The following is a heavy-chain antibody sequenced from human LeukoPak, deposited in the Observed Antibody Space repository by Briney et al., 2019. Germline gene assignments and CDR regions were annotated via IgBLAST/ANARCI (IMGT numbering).Heavy chain of an antibody. J-gene: IGHJ6*02. CDR1: GGSISDYH. D-gene: IGHD4-11*01. V-gene: IGHV4-4*07. Sequence: SETLSLTCTLSGGSISDYHWSWIRQPAGKGREWIGHIYPLWNSYHNPSLNSRVIMSVDTSKNHVSLRLKSVTAAHTAVFYCARGDYSQKDNAMDVWGQGTTVTVSS. CDR3: ARGDYSQKDNAMDV. CDR2: IYPLWNS.